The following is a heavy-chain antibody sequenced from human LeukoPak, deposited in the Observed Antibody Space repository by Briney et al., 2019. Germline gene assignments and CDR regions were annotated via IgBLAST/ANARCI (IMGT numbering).Heavy chain of an antibody. CDR3: ARRTGTYYYDSSGYSPWRYYFDY. V-gene: IGHV4-34*01. CDR1: GGSFSGNY. D-gene: IGHD3-22*01. CDR2: INHSGTT. J-gene: IGHJ4*02. Sequence: SEALSLTCAVYGGSFSGNYWSWIGQPPGKGLEWIGVINHSGTTNYSPSLKSRVTISVDTSKNQFSLKLSSVTAADTAVFYCARRTGTYYYDSSGYSPWRYYFDYWGQGTLVTVSS.